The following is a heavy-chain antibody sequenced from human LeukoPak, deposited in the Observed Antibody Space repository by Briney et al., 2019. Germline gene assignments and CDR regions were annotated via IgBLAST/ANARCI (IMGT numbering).Heavy chain of an antibody. CDR1: GGSISSGGYS. V-gene: IGHV4-30-2*01. CDR3: ARVGDYYGSGSHFDY. J-gene: IGHJ4*02. Sequence: TSETLSLTCAVSGGSISSGGYSWSWIRQPPGKGLEWIGYIYHSGSTYRNPSLKSRVTISVDRSKNQFSLKLSSVTAADTAVYYCARVGDYYGSGSHFDYWGQGTLVTVSS. CDR2: IYHSGST. D-gene: IGHD3-10*01.